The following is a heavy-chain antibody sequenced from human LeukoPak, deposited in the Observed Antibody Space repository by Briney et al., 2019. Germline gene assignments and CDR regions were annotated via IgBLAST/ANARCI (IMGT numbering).Heavy chain of an antibody. V-gene: IGHV4-4*07. CDR3: ARALWFGDQGWFDP. D-gene: IGHD3-10*01. CDR1: GGSISSYY. J-gene: IGHJ5*02. Sequence: SETLSLTCTVSGGSISSYYWSWIRQPAGKGLGWIGRIYTSGSTNYNPSLKSRVTMSVDTSKNQFSLKLSSVTAADTAVYYCARALWFGDQGWFDPWGQGTLVTVSS. CDR2: IYTSGST.